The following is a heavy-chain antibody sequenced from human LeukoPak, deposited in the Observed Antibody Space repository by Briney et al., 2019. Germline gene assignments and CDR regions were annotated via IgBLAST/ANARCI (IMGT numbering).Heavy chain of an antibody. CDR3: ARGPRFGELLWHGFDP. V-gene: IGHV4-34*01. CDR1: GGSFSGYY. Sequence: SETLSLTCAVYGGSFSGYYWSWIRKPPGKGLERIGSMYHSGSTYYNPPLTSRVTISEYTSKNQFSLKLRPVTAADTAVYYCARGPRFGELLWHGFDPWGQGSLATVSS. CDR2: MYHSGST. D-gene: IGHD3-10*01. J-gene: IGHJ5*02.